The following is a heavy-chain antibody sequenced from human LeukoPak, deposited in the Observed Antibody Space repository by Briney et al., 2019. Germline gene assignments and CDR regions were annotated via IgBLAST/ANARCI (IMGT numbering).Heavy chain of an antibody. CDR2: IYYSGST. D-gene: IGHD3-22*01. Sequence: PSETLSLTCTVSGGSISSSSYYWGWIRQPPGKGLEWIGSIYYSGSTYYNPSLKSRVTISVDTSKNQFSLKLSSVTAADTAVYYCARTEDSSGYYWRSYFDYWGQGTLVTVSS. J-gene: IGHJ4*02. V-gene: IGHV4-39*07. CDR1: GGSISSSSYY. CDR3: ARTEDSSGYYWRSYFDY.